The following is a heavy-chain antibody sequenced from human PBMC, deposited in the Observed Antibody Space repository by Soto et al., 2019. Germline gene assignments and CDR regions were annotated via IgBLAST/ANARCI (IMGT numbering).Heavy chain of an antibody. V-gene: IGHV4-61*01. Sequence: QVQLQESGPGLVKPSETLSLTCTVPGGSVNIGTYYWSWIRQPPGKGLEWIGFIHYSGSTNYKPXXXXXXXXXXXXXXXXXXXXXXXXXXXXXXXXXXXXXXDAYXNGHWGQGTLVTXSX. J-gene: IGHJ4*02. D-gene: IGHD2-2*01. CDR1: GGSVNIGTYY. CDR3: XXXXDAYXNGH. CDR2: IHYSGST.